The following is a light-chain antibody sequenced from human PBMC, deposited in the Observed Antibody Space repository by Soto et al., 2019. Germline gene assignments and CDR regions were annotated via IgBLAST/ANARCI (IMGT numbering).Light chain of an antibody. CDR2: GSS. CDR1: WSVSSTY. V-gene: IGKV3-20*01. Sequence: DIVLTRCPGTVSLSPAEGRTLSGRGSWSVSSTYLAWYQQQPGQAPRLLIYGSSNRATGITDRFSGSGSRTDFTTTISRLEPEDFAVYYCQQYGSSSWTFGQGTKVDIK. CDR3: QQYGSSSWT. J-gene: IGKJ1*01.